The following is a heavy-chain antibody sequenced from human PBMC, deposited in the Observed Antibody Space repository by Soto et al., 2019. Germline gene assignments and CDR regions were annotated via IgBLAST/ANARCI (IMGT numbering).Heavy chain of an antibody. V-gene: IGHV3-74*03. J-gene: IGHJ4*02. CDR3: ARGSKTWDF. CDR2: IDNDGSST. Sequence: EVQLVESGGGLVQPGGSLRLSCAASGFTLSNYWMHWVRQAPGKGPVWVSRIDNDGSSTTYADSVKGRFTISRDIAKNTMYLQMNGLRFEGTAVFYCARGSKTWDFWGQGTLVTVSS. D-gene: IGHD6-6*01. CDR1: GFTLSNYW.